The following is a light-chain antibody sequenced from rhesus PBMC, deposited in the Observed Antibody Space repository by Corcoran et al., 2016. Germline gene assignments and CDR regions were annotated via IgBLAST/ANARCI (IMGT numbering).Light chain of an antibody. CDR1: QSVSNY. CDR3: QQYSNWPLT. CDR2: DVS. J-gene: IGKJ4*01. Sequence: EIVLTQSPATLSLSPGERATLSCRASQSVSNYLAWYQQKPGQAPRLLIYDVSRRATGLPERFTGSGPGTDFTLTITSLEPEDVGIYYCQQYSNWPLTFGGGTKVEPK. V-gene: IGKV3-35*01.